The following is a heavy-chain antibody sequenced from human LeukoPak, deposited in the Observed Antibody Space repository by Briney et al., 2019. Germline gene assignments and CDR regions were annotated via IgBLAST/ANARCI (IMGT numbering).Heavy chain of an antibody. Sequence: SETLSLTCTVSGGSVSSGSYYWSWIRQPPGKGLEWIGYIYYSGSTNYNPSLKSRVTISVDTSKNQFSLKLSSVTAADTAVYYCAMRGYCNSTSCSDYGRMDVWGKGTTVTVSS. CDR1: GGSVSSGSYY. V-gene: IGHV4-61*01. CDR2: IYYSGST. J-gene: IGHJ6*04. CDR3: AMRGYCNSTSCSDYGRMDV. D-gene: IGHD2-2*01.